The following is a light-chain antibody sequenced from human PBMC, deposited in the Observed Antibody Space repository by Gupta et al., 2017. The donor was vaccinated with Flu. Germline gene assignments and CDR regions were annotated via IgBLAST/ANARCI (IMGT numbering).Light chain of an antibody. V-gene: IGKV3-20*01. Sequence: EMVLTQYPGTLYLSRGEGATLSCMASQSVRSIFLARYQQKPGQAPRLLIYGASTRATGIRDRFSGSGSVTDFSLSVSRTEPEEFAVYCCDQECRSPPTFGQGRKVEI. J-gene: IGKJ2*01. CDR1: QSVRSIF. CDR2: GAS. CDR3: DQECRSPPT.